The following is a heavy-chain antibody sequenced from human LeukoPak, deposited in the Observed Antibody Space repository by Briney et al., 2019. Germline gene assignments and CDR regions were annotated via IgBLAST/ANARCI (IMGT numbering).Heavy chain of an antibody. CDR1: GGTFSSYA. CDR2: IIPIFGTA. CDR3: ARDRFRILTGRTAGYYYYYMDV. Sequence: ASVKVSCKASGGTFSSYAISWVRQAPGQGLEWMGGIIPIFGTANYAQKFQGRVTITADESTSTAYMELSSLRSEDTAVYYCARDRFRILTGRTAGYYYYYMDVWGKGTTVTISS. V-gene: IGHV1-69*13. D-gene: IGHD3-9*01. J-gene: IGHJ6*03.